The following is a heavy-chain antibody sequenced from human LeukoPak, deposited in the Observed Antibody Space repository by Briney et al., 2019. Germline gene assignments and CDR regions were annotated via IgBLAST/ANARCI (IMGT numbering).Heavy chain of an antibody. D-gene: IGHD2-2*01. Sequence: ASVKVSCKASGYTFTSYGISWVRQAPGQGLEWMGWISAYNGNTNYAQKLQGRGTMTTDTSTSTAYMELRSLRSDDTAVYYCARSYCSSTSCRYWYYFDYWGQGTLVTVSS. CDR3: ARSYCSSTSCRYWYYFDY. J-gene: IGHJ4*02. V-gene: IGHV1-18*01. CDR2: ISAYNGNT. CDR1: GYTFTSYG.